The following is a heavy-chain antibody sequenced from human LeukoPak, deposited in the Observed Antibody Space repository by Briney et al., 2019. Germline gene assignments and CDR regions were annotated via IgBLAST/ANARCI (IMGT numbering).Heavy chain of an antibody. V-gene: IGHV4-59*01. CDR2: IYYSGST. CDR3: ARVITIFGVDYYFDY. D-gene: IGHD3-3*01. CDR1: GGSISSYY. J-gene: IGHJ4*02. Sequence: SETLSLTCTVSGGSISSYYWSWIRQPPGKGLEWIEYIYYSGSTNYNPSLKSRVTISVDTSKNQFSLKLSSVTAADTAVYYCARVITIFGVDYYFDYWGQGTLVTVSS.